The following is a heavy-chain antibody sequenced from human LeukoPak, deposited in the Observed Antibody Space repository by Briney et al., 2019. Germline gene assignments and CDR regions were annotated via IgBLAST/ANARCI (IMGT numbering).Heavy chain of an antibody. J-gene: IGHJ4*02. V-gene: IGHV3-7*01. CDR1: GFTFSTYW. CDR3: ARYTEYYFDY. Sequence: GGSLRLSCAASGFTFSTYWMTWVRQAPGKGLEWVANMKRDGSEVYYANSVKGHFTISKDNAKNSLYLQMNSLRAEDTAVYYCARYTEYYFDYWGQGTLVTVSS. D-gene: IGHD2-2*02. CDR2: MKRDGSEV.